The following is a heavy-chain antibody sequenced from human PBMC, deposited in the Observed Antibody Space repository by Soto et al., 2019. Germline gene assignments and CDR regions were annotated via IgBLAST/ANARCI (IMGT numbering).Heavy chain of an antibody. Sequence: ASAKVSCKASGFTFTGYYIHWVRQAPGQGLEWMGWIKSNGDDRKYAQKFQDRVTMTRDTSMNTVYMELSRLRSDDTAVYYCARDQRSYGEVPFDYWGQGTLVTVSS. J-gene: IGHJ4*02. CDR2: IKSNGDDR. CDR1: GFTFTGYY. D-gene: IGHD3-16*01. CDR3: ARDQRSYGEVPFDY. V-gene: IGHV1-2*02.